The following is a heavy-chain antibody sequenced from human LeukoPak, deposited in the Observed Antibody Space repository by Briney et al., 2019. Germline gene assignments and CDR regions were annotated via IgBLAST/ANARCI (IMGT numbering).Heavy chain of an antibody. CDR3: ARGRSQANWRLLGY. Sequence: PSETLSLTCTVSGGSISSDSYYWGWIRQPPGKGLEWIGGIYYSGSTYYNPSLKSRVTISVDTSKNQFSLKLSSVTAADTAVYYCARGRSQANWRLLGYWGQGTLVTVSS. CDR2: IYYSGST. CDR1: GGSISSDSYY. D-gene: IGHD7-27*01. V-gene: IGHV4-39*01. J-gene: IGHJ4*02.